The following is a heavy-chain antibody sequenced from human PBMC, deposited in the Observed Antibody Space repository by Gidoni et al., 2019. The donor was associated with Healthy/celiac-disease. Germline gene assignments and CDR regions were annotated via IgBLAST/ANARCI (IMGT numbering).Heavy chain of an antibody. V-gene: IGHV5-10-1*01. CDR1: GYSWTRYG. CDR3: ARRQTLAAAGTNWFDP. D-gene: IGHD6-13*01. Sequence: EVQLVQSGAEVKKTGESLRSAGKGSGYSWTRYGISWVRQMPGKGLEWMGRIDPSYSYTHYRPSFHGHVTISADKSISTASLQWRSLKASDTALYYCARRQTLAAAGTNWFDPWGQGTLVTVSS. CDR2: IDPSYSYT. J-gene: IGHJ5*02.